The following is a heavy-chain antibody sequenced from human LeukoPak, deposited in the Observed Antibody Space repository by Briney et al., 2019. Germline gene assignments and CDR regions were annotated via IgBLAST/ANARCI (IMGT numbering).Heavy chain of an antibody. Sequence: GGSLRLSCAASGFSFGSYWMHWVRQAPGKGLVWVSRVNTDVSSTSDADSVRGRVTISRDNAKNTLYLQMNSLSAEDTAVYYCARAGYCSGGSCYFGYWGRGTPVIVSS. V-gene: IGHV3-74*01. D-gene: IGHD2-15*01. CDR1: GFSFGSYW. J-gene: IGHJ4*02. CDR3: ARAGYCSGGSCYFGY. CDR2: VNTDVSST.